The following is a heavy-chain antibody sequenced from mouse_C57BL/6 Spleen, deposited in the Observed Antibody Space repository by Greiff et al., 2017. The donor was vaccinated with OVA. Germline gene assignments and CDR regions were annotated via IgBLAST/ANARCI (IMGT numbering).Heavy chain of an antibody. J-gene: IGHJ4*01. Sequence: QVQLKQSGAELVKPGASVKISCKASGYAFSSYWMNWVKQRPGKGLEWIGQIYPGDGDTNYNGKFKGKATLTADKSSSTAYMQLSSLTSEDSAVYFCARVGSNLYYAMDYWGQGTSVTVSS. CDR3: ARVGSNLYYAMDY. V-gene: IGHV1-80*01. CDR2: IYPGDGDT. CDR1: GYAFSSYW. D-gene: IGHD2-5*01.